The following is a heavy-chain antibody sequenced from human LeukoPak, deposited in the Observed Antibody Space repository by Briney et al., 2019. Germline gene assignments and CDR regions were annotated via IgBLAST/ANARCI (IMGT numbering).Heavy chain of an antibody. D-gene: IGHD2-2*02. CDR2: INHSGST. Sequence: SETLSLTCAAYGGSFSGYYWSWIRQPPGKGLEWIGEINHSGSTNYYASLKSRVTISVDTSKNQFSLKLSSVTAADTAVYYCARGIVVVPAAISLSRPGARFDYWGQGTLVTVSS. CDR1: GGSFSGYY. J-gene: IGHJ4*02. V-gene: IGHV4-34*01. CDR3: ARGIVVVPAAISLSRPGARFDY.